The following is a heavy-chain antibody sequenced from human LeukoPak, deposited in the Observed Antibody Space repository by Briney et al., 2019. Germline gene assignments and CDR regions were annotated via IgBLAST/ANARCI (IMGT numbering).Heavy chain of an antibody. CDR1: GGSISSYY. J-gene: IGHJ3*02. D-gene: IGHD6-19*01. Sequence: SETLSLTCTVSGGSISSYYWSWIRQPAGKGLEWIGRIYTSGSTNYNPSLKSRVTMSVDTSKNQFSLKLSSVTAVDTAVYYCAREYSSNDAFDIWGQGTMVTVSS. CDR2: IYTSGST. V-gene: IGHV4-4*07. CDR3: AREYSSNDAFDI.